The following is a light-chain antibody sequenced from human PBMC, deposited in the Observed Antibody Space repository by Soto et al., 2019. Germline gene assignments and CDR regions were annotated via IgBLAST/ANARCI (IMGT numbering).Light chain of an antibody. Sequence: QSVLTQPASVSAAPGQKVTISCSGSSSNIGNNYVSWYQQLPGTALKLLIYDNNKRPSGIPDRFSGSKSGTSATLGITGLQTGDEADYYCGTWDSSLSAFVFGTGTKVTV. J-gene: IGLJ1*01. V-gene: IGLV1-51*01. CDR1: SSNIGNNY. CDR3: GTWDSSLSAFV. CDR2: DNN.